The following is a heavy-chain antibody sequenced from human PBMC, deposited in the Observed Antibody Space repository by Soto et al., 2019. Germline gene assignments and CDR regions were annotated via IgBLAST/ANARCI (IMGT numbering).Heavy chain of an antibody. CDR1: GGSISSYY. D-gene: IGHD3-16*01. CDR3: ARGPRGYVYYHGMDV. J-gene: IGHJ6*02. CDR2: IDTSGTT. V-gene: IGHV4-4*07. Sequence: QVQVQESGPGLVKPSETLSLTCTVSGGSISSYYVSWIRQSAGKGLEWIGRIDTSGTTNYNPSLKSLVTMSVDASKSQFSLNLSSVTAADTAVYYCARGPRGYVYYHGMDVWGQGTTVTVSS.